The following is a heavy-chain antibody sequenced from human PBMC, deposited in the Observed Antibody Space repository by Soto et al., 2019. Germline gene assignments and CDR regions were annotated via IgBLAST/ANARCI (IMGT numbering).Heavy chain of an antibody. V-gene: IGHV4-39*01. CDR3: ARHERQHSYYGMDV. CDR1: GGSISSSSYY. Sequence: SETLSLTCTVSGGSISSSSYYWGWIRQPPGKGLEWIGSIYYSGSTYYNPSLKSRVTISVDTSKNQFSLKLSSVTAADTAVYYCARHERQHSYYGMDVWGQGTTVTVSS. CDR2: IYYSGST. J-gene: IGHJ6*02. D-gene: IGHD3-3*02.